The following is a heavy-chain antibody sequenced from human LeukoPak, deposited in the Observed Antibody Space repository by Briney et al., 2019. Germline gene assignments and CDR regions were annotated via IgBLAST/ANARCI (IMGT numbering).Heavy chain of an antibody. Sequence: PGGSLRLSCAASGFTFSGSALHWVRQASGKGLEWVGRIRSKANSYATAYAASVKGRFTISRDDSKNTAYLQMNSLKTEDTAVYYCARDEGLLAVAGFWVSAFDIWGQGTMVTVSS. CDR3: ARDEGLLAVAGFWVSAFDI. D-gene: IGHD6-19*01. CDR1: GFTFSGSA. J-gene: IGHJ3*02. V-gene: IGHV3-73*01. CDR2: IRSKANSYAT.